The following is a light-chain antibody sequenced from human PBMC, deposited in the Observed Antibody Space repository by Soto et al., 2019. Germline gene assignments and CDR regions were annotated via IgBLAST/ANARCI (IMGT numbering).Light chain of an antibody. CDR1: QSVLYSSNNKNY. CDR2: WAS. CDR3: QQYYSTPPLT. V-gene: IGKV4-1*01. J-gene: IGKJ4*01. Sequence: DIVKTQSPDSLAVSLGERATINCKSSQSVLYSSNNKNYLAWYQQKPGQPPKLLIYWASTRESGVPDRFSGSGSGTDFTLTISSLQAEDVAVYYCQQYYSTPPLTFGGGTKVEIK.